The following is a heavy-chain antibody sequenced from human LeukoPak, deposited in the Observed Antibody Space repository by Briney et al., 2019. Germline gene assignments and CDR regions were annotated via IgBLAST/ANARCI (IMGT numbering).Heavy chain of an antibody. V-gene: IGHV3-21*01. J-gene: IGHJ4*02. CDR3: ARDSDYGDYAPGDY. CDR1: GFTFSSYS. D-gene: IGHD4-17*01. CDR2: ISSSSSYI. Sequence: PGGSLRLSCAASGFTFSSYSMNWVRQAPGKGLEWVSSISSSSSYIYYADSVKGRFTISRDNAKNSLYLQMNSLRAEDTAVYYCARDSDYGDYAPGDYWGQGTLVTVSS.